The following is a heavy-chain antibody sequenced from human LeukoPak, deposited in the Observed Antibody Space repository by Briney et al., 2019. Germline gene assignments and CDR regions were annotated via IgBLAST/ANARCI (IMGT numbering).Heavy chain of an antibody. V-gene: IGHV3-53*01. J-gene: IGHJ3*01. Sequence: PGGSLRLSCAASGFTVSNNYMSWVRQAPGKGLEWVSITYSDSSTDYADSVKGRFTISRDTSQNTLSLQMNSLRAEDTAVYYCAKRVPSRGSDVWGQGTMVTVSS. D-gene: IGHD3-10*01. CDR1: GFTVSNNY. CDR2: TYSDSST. CDR3: AKRVPSRGSDV.